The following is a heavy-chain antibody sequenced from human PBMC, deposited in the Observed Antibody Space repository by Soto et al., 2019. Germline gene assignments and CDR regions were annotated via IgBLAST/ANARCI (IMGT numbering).Heavy chain of an antibody. J-gene: IGHJ6*02. CDR1: GFTFSSYG. Sequence: QVQLVESGGGVVQPGRSLRLSCAASGFTFSSYGMHWVRQAPGKGLEWVAVISYDGSNKYYADSVKGRFTISRDNSKNTLYLQMNSLRAEDTAVYYCARDRVDLAYYYYGMDVWGQGTTVTVSS. CDR3: ARDRVDLAYYYYGMDV. CDR2: ISYDGSNK. V-gene: IGHV3-30*19. D-gene: IGHD3-10*01.